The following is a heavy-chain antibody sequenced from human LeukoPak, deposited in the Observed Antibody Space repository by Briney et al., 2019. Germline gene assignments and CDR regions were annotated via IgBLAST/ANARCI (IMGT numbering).Heavy chain of an antibody. Sequence: PGGSLRLSCAASGFTFSSYWMTWVRQAPGKGLEWVGNIKGDGSEKYYVDSVKGRFTISRDNAKNSLYLQMNSLRAEDTAVYYCARDVRATTLGAFDIWGQGTMVSVSS. D-gene: IGHD5-12*01. CDR1: GFTFSSYW. J-gene: IGHJ3*02. V-gene: IGHV3-7*01. CDR3: ARDVRATTLGAFDI. CDR2: IKGDGSEK.